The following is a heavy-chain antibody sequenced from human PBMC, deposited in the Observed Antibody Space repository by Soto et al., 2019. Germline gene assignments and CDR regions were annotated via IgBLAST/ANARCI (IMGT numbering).Heavy chain of an antibody. D-gene: IGHD2-2*01. CDR3: ARNAYCSSTSCYFCSYDY. V-gene: IGHV4-59*01. CDR2: IYYSGST. CDR1: GGSLSGCY. Sequence: WETLSLTCTVSGGSLSGCYWSWIRQPPGKGLEWIGYIYYSGSTNYNPSLKSRVTISVDTSKNQFSLKLSSVTAADTAVYYCARNAYCSSTSCYFCSYDYWGKGTLGTVFS. J-gene: IGHJ4*02.